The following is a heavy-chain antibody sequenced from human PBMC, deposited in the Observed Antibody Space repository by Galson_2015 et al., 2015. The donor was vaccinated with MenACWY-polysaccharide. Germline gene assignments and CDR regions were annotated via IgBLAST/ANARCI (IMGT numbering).Heavy chain of an antibody. D-gene: IGHD1-7*01. CDR2: IIPSVDIV. J-gene: IGHJ4*02. CDR3: ASLTGTTFDY. CDR1: VDTLSNYA. Sequence: SVKVSCKASVDTLSNYAISWVRQAPGQGLEWVGRIIPSVDIVNYAQNFRGRFTVTADKSTTTVYMELSSLRSGDTAVYYCASLTGTTFDYWGQGTLLTVSS. V-gene: IGHV1-69*04.